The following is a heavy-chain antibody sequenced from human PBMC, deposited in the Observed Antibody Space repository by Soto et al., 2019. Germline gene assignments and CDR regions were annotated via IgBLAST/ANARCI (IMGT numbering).Heavy chain of an antibody. D-gene: IGHD3-16*02. CDR1: GGSISSYY. CDR3: ARINYDYIWGSYRTSPNWFDP. CDR2: IYYSGST. V-gene: IGHV4-59*01. J-gene: IGHJ5*02. Sequence: QVQLQESGPGLVKPSETLSLTCTVSGGSISSYYWSWIRQPPGKGLEWIGYIYYSGSTNYNPSLKSRVTISVDTSKNQCSLKLSSVTAADTAVYYCARINYDYIWGSYRTSPNWFDPWGQGTLVTVSS.